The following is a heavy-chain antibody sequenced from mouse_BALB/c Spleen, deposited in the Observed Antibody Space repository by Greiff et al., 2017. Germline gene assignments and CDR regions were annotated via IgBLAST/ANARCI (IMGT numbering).Heavy chain of an antibody. D-gene: IGHD2-4*01. V-gene: IGHV1-69*01. J-gene: IGHJ4*01. Sequence: QVQLQQSGAELVMPGASVKMSCKASGYTFTDYWMHWVKQRPGQGLEWIGAIDTSDSYTSYNQKFKGKATLTVDESSSTAYMQLSSLTSEDSAVYYCARSGDYDGGYAMDYWGQGTSVTVSS. CDR3: ARSGDYDGGYAMDY. CDR2: IDTSDSYT. CDR1: GYTFTDYW.